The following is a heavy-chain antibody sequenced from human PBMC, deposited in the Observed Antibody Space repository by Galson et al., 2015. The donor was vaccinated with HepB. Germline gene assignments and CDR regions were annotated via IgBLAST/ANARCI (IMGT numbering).Heavy chain of an antibody. CDR3: TTDRYSSGWRRYAFDI. J-gene: IGHJ3*02. Sequence: SLRLSCAASGFTFSNAWMNWVRQAPGKGLERVGRIKSKTDGGTTDYAAPVTGRFTISRDDSKNTLYLQMNSLKTEDTAVYYCTTDRYSSGWRRYAFDIWGQGTMVTVSS. V-gene: IGHV3-15*07. CDR2: IKSKTDGGTT. CDR1: GFTFSNAW. D-gene: IGHD6-19*01.